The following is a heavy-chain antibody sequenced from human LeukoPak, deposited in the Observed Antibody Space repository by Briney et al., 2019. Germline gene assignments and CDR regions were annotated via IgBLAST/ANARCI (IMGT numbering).Heavy chain of an antibody. CDR3: ARALVHYGSGGYRWYFDY. D-gene: IGHD3-10*01. V-gene: IGHV4-59*01. CDR2: IYYSGST. CDR1: GGSISSYY. Sequence: SETLSLTCTVSGGSISSYYWSWIRQPPGKGLEWIGYIYYSGSTNYKPSLKSRVTISVETSKNQFSLKLRSVTAADTAVYYCARALVHYGSGGYRWYFDYWGQGTLVTVSS. J-gene: IGHJ4*02.